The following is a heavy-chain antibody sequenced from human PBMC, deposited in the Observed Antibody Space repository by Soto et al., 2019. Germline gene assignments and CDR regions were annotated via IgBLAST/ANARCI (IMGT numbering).Heavy chain of an antibody. J-gene: IGHJ6*03. V-gene: IGHV3-30*18. CDR3: AKDNLRLLRFLELPPPTMDV. D-gene: IGHD3-3*01. CDR2: ISYDGSNK. CDR1: GFTFSSYG. Sequence: LRLSCAASGFTFSSYGMPWVRQAPGKGLEWVAVISYDGSNKYYADSVKGRFTISRDNSKNTLYLQMNSLRAEDTAVYYCAKDNLRLLRFLELPPPTMDVWGKGTTVTVSS.